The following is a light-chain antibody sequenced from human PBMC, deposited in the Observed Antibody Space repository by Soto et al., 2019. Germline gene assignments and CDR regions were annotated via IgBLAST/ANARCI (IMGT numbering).Light chain of an antibody. Sequence: EVVMTQSPATLSVSPGERATLSCRAGRSVDSNLAWYQQKPGQAPRLLIYDASTRATGIPARFSGSGSGTEFTLSISSLQSEDFAIYYCQQYYSWPRTFGQGTKVDNK. J-gene: IGKJ1*01. CDR2: DAS. CDR3: QQYYSWPRT. CDR1: RSVDSN. V-gene: IGKV3-15*01.